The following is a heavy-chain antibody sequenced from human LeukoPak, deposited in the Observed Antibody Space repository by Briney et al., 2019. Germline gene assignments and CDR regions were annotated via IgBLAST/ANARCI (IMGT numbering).Heavy chain of an antibody. CDR1: GFTFSSYG. J-gene: IGHJ5*02. CDR2: ISGSGGST. Sequence: GGTRSPSFEPLGFTFSSYGISWVGQAPGRGLGWVSAISGSGGSTYYADSVKGRFTISRGNAKNSLYLQMNSLRAEDTALYYCAKDTMVRGKGWFDPWGQGTLVTVSS. D-gene: IGHD3-10*01. V-gene: IGHV3-23*01. CDR3: AKDTMVRGKGWFDP.